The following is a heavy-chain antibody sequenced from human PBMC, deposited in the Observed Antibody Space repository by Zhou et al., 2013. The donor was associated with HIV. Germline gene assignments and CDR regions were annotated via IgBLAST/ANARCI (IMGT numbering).Heavy chain of an antibody. Sequence: QVQLVQSGAEVKKPGASVKVSCKASGYTFTSYYMHWVRQAPGQGLEWMGIINPSGGSTSYAQKFQGRVTMTRDTSTSTVYMELSSLRSEDTAVYYCARDRGYCSSTSCSLGYYDSSGEDYYYYGMDVWGQGTTVTVSS. CDR2: INPSGGST. J-gene: IGHJ6*02. V-gene: IGHV1-46*01. CDR1: GYTFTSYY. D-gene: IGHD2-2*01. CDR3: ARDRGYCSSTSCSLGYYDSSGEDYYYYGMDV.